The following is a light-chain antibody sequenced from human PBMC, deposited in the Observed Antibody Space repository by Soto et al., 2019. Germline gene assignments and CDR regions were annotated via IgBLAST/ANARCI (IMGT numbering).Light chain of an antibody. CDR2: EVN. V-gene: IGLV2-14*01. CDR3: SSYSISTAYL. CDR1: SSDVGGYDY. J-gene: IGLJ1*01. Sequence: QSVLTQPASVSGSPGQSITISCTVTSSDVGGYDYVSWYQLHPGKAPKLMVFEVNNRPSGVSYRFSGSKSGNTASLTISGLQAEDEADYFCSSYSISTAYLFGTGTKVTLL.